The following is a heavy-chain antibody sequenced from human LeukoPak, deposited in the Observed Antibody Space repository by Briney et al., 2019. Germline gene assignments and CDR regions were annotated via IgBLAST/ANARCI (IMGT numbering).Heavy chain of an antibody. CDR1: GFTFSSYS. Sequence: GGSLRLSCAASGFTFSSYSMNWVRQAPGKGLEWVSSISSSSSYIYYADSVKGRFTISRDNAKNSPYLQMNSLRAEDTAVYYCARATVYYDSSGYSYWGQGTLVTVSS. CDR3: ARATVYYDSSGYSY. D-gene: IGHD3-22*01. V-gene: IGHV3-21*01. CDR2: ISSSSSYI. J-gene: IGHJ4*02.